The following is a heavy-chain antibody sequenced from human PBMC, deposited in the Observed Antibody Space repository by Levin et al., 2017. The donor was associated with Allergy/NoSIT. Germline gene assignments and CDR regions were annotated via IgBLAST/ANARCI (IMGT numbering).Heavy chain of an antibody. CDR2: IYYSGST. Sequence: SETLSLTCTVSGGSISSSSYYWGWIRQPPGKGLEWIGSIYYSGSTYYNPSLKSRVTISVDTSKNQFSLKLSSVTAADTAVYYCARHLVTAIVDYWGQGTLVTVSS. D-gene: IGHD2-8*02. CDR1: GGSISSSSYY. V-gene: IGHV4-39*01. CDR3: ARHLVTAIVDY. J-gene: IGHJ4*02.